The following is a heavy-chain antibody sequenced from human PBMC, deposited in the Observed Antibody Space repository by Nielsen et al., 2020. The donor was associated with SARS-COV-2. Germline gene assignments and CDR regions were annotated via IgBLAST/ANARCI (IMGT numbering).Heavy chain of an antibody. Sequence: GGSLRLSCAASGFTFSSYGMHWVRQAPGKGLEWVAVISYDGSNKYYADSVKGRFTISRDNSKNTLYLQMNSLRAEDTAVYYCAKGEDYYGSGSSHFYYYYGMDVWGQGTTVTVSS. V-gene: IGHV3-30*18. J-gene: IGHJ6*02. D-gene: IGHD3-10*01. CDR3: AKGEDYYGSGSSHFYYYYGMDV. CDR2: ISYDGSNK. CDR1: GFTFSSYG.